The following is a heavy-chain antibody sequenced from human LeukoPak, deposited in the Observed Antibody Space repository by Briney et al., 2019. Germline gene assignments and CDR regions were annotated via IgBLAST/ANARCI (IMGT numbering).Heavy chain of an antibody. Sequence: GGSLRLSCAASGFTFSSYSMNWVRQAPGKGLEWVSSISSSSIYIYYADSVKGRFTISRDNAKNSLYLQMNSLRAEDTAVYYCARVEEEWELLALNFDYWGQGTLVTVSS. V-gene: IGHV3-21*01. CDR3: ARVEEEWELLALNFDY. D-gene: IGHD1-26*01. CDR2: ISSSSIYI. CDR1: GFTFSSYS. J-gene: IGHJ4*02.